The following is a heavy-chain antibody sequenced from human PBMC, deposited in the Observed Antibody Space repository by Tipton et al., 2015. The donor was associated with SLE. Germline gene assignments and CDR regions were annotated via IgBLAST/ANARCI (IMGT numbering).Heavy chain of an antibody. CDR3: AKFEKTTDFYLDS. V-gene: IGHV3-33*03. J-gene: IGHJ4*02. CDR1: GFTFSTSA. D-gene: IGHD1/OR15-1a*01. Sequence: SLRLSCAASGFTFSTSAMHWVRQAPGKGLEWVAGIWYDGSNKFYADSVKGRFTISRDNSKNTVSLQMNSLRVDDTATYYCAKFEKTTDFYLDSWGQGTLVSVSS. CDR2: IWYDGSNK.